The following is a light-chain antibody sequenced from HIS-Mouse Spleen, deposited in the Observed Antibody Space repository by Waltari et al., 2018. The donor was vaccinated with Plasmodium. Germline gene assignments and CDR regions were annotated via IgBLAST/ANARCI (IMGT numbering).Light chain of an antibody. V-gene: IGKV3-15*01. CDR2: GAS. Sequence: EIVMTQSPATLSVSPGERTTLSCRASKSVGSNLAWYQQKPGQAPRLLIYGASTRATGIPARFSGSGSGTEFTLTISSLQSEDFAVYYCQQYNNWSFTFGPGTKVDIK. CDR1: KSVGSN. J-gene: IGKJ3*01. CDR3: QQYNNWSFT.